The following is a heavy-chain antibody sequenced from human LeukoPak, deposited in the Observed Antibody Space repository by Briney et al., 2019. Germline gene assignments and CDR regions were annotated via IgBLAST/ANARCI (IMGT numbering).Heavy chain of an antibody. CDR1: VLTFSTFA. CDR3: SRDGDVRVKSYFVHLDG. J-gene: IGHJ6*03. D-gene: IGHD2/OR15-2a*01. V-gene: IGHV3-23*01. CDR2: IGGTADET. Sequence: GGSLRLCCAVSVLTFSTFAMTSVRQARGMGVGLDSPIGGTADETWYADSVKRRFTTFRDNSKNTLYLEMNSLRAEYTPEYYCSRDGDVRVKSYFVHLDGCGKATTVT.